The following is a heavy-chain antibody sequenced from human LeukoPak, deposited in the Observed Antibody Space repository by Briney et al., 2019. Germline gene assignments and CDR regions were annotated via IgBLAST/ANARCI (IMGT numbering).Heavy chain of an antibody. CDR1: GFTFSDYY. V-gene: IGHV3-7*03. CDR3: ARVDVRRGSGSYYGLGYYYYMDV. Sequence: EGSLRLSCAASGFTFSDYYMSWIRQAPGKGLEWVANIKQDGSEKYYVGSVKGRFTISRDNAKNSLNLQMNSLRAEDTAVYYCARVDVRRGSGSYYGLGYYYYMDVWGKGTTVTISS. D-gene: IGHD3-10*01. J-gene: IGHJ6*03. CDR2: IKQDGSEK.